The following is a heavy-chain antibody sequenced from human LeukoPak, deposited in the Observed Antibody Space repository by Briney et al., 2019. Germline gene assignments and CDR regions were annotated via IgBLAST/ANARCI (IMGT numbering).Heavy chain of an antibody. D-gene: IGHD3-10*02. Sequence: GGSLRLSCAASAFIFSNYGMHWVRQAPGKGLDWVAMISKHGAKTYADSLKGRFTISREDSSQRLFLQMNSLSDEDTAVYYCARDLHYYVAMDVWGQGTTVTVSS. CDR1: AFIFSNYG. J-gene: IGHJ6*02. CDR2: ISKHGAK. CDR3: ARDLHYYVAMDV. V-gene: IGHV3-30-3*01.